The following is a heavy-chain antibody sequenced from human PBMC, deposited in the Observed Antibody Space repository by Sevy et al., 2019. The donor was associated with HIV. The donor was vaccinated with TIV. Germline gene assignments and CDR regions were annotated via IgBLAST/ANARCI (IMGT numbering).Heavy chain of an antibody. CDR2: IYGSGNT. Sequence: SETLSLTCTVSGGSISSDDHYWNWIRQPPGKGLEWIGYIYGSGNTYYNPSLKSRVTISFEMSKNQFSLNLTSMTVADTAVYYCAGFFDWLSVRWGQGTLVTVSS. CDR1: GGSISSDDHY. V-gene: IGHV4-30-4*01. J-gene: IGHJ4*02. CDR3: AGFFDWLSVR. D-gene: IGHD3-9*01.